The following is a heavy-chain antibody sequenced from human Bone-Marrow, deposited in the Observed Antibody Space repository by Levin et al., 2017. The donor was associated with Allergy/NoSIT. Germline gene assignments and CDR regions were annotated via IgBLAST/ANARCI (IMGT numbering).Heavy chain of an antibody. J-gene: IGHJ4*02. D-gene: IGHD3-22*01. CDR2: IYYTGKT. V-gene: IGHV4-39*01. CDR3: GRQEGYDSGGYGNETDY. CDR1: GDSIYTSSYY. Sequence: SETLSLTCTVTGDSIYTSSYYWGWIRQPPGKGLEWIGSIYYTGKTYLNPSLKSRVVISEDTAKNQFFLRLTSVTAADTAVYFCGRQEGYDSGGYGNETDYWGQGTLVTVSS.